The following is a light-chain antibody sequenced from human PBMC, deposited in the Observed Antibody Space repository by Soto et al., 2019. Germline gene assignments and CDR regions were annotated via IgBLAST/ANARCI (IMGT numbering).Light chain of an antibody. CDR2: GAS. V-gene: IGKV1-16*02. CDR3: QQYATSPST. CDR1: QDILNH. J-gene: IGKJ2*01. Sequence: DLQMTQSPSSLSASVGDRVTITCRASQDILNHLTWFQQKPGRAPKSLIYGASNLHSGVSPKFSGSGFGTEFTLTISSLQPEDFATYYCQQYATSPSTFGQGTKLEI.